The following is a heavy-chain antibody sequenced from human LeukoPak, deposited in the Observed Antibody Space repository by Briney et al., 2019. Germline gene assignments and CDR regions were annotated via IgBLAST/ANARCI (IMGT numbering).Heavy chain of an antibody. D-gene: IGHD5-12*01. CDR1: GFTFSSYS. CDR2: ISSSSSYI. CDR3: ARASYSGYDGKDY. V-gene: IGHV3-21*01. Sequence: GGSLRLSCAASGFTFSSYSMNWVRQAPGKGLEWVSSISSSSSYIYYAGSVKGRFTISRDNAKNSLYLQMNSLRAEDTAVYYCARASYSGYDGKDYWGQGTLVTVSS. J-gene: IGHJ4*02.